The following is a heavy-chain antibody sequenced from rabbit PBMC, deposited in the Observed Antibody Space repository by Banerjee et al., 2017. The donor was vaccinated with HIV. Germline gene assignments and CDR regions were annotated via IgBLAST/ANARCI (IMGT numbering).Heavy chain of an antibody. CDR3: ARERYAGYAGYGYHL. Sequence: QEQLVESGGGLVKPEGSLTLTCTASGFSFSNKYVMCWVRQAPGKGLEWIACINTNSGNAVYASWAKGRFTISKTSSTTVTLQMTSLTASDTATYFCARERYAGYAGYGYHLWGQGTLVTVS. J-gene: IGHJ4*01. D-gene: IGHD7-1*01. CDR2: INTNSGNA. V-gene: IGHV1S45*01. CDR1: GFSFSNKYV.